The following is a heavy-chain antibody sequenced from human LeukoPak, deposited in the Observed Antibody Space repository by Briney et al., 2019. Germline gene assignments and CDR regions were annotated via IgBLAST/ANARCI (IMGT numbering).Heavy chain of an antibody. J-gene: IGHJ3*02. D-gene: IGHD1-26*01. CDR1: GFTFSSYD. Sequence: GGSLRLSCAASGFTFSSYDMHWVRQATGKGLEWVSAIGTAGDTYYPGSVKGRFTISRDNARKSLYLQMNSLRAEDTAVYYCARGTTNSGSFDDAFDIWGQGTMVTVS. CDR2: IGTAGDT. CDR3: ARGTTNSGSFDDAFDI. V-gene: IGHV3-13*01.